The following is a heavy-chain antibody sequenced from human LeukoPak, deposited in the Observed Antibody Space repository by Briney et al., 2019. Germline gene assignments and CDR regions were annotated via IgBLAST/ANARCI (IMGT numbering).Heavy chain of an antibody. J-gene: IGHJ5*02. CDR1: GGSISSYY. V-gene: IGHV4-59*01. Sequence: SETLSLTCTVSGGSISSYYWSWIRQPPGKGLEWIGYIYYSGSTNYNPSLKSRVTISVDTSKNQFSLNLSSVTAADAAVYYCARGYCSTATCRVDPWGQGTLVTVSS. CDR2: IYYSGST. D-gene: IGHD2-2*01. CDR3: ARGYCSTATCRVDP.